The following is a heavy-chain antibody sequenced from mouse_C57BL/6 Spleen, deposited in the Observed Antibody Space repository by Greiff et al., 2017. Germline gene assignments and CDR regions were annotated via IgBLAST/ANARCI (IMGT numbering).Heavy chain of an antibody. CDR3: ARKEVYDYDGKYFDV. J-gene: IGHJ1*03. CDR2: IDPSDSYT. CDR1: GYTFTSYW. V-gene: IGHV1-59*01. Sequence: QVQLQQPGAELVRPGTSVKLSCKASGYTFTSYWMHWVKQRHGQGLEWIGVIDPSDSYTTYNPKFKGKATLTLDTSSSTADMQLSSLTSEYSAVYYCARKEVYDYDGKYFDVWGTGTTVTVSS. D-gene: IGHD2-4*01.